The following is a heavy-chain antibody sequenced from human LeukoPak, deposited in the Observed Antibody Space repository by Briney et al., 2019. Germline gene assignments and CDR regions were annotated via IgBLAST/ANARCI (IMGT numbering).Heavy chain of an antibody. D-gene: IGHD3-3*01. Sequence: SESLSLTCTVSGGSISSSSYYWGWIRQPPGKGLEWIGSIYYSGSTYYNPSLKSRVTISVDTSKNQFSLKLSSVTAADTAVYYCARGSGYSGYWGQGTLVTVSS. J-gene: IGHJ4*02. CDR1: GGSISSSSYY. CDR3: ARGSGYSGY. V-gene: IGHV4-39*07. CDR2: IYYSGST.